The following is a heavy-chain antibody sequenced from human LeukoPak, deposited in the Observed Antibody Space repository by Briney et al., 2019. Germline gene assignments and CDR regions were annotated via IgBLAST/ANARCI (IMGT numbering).Heavy chain of an antibody. D-gene: IGHD3-10*01. Sequence: PGWSLRLSCAASGFSFSSYWMTWVRQVPGQGLEWVANIKPDGSDKYYVDSVKGRFIISRDNAKKSLYLQMNSLRVEDTAVYYCATSGWGLWYGYFDYWGQGTLATVSS. CDR1: GFSFSSYW. J-gene: IGHJ4*02. CDR3: ATSGWGLWYGYFDY. V-gene: IGHV3-7*03. CDR2: IKPDGSDK.